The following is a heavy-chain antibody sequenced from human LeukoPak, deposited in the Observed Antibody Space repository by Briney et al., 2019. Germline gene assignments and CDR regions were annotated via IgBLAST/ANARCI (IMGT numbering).Heavy chain of an antibody. Sequence: PGGSLRLSCAASGFTFSNCWMSWVRQAPGKGLEWVANIERDGSEKYNVDSVKGRFTISTDNAKNSLFLQMNSLRAEDTAVYYCATALTRGWDNWGQGTLVTVSS. J-gene: IGHJ4*02. CDR2: IERDGSEK. D-gene: IGHD6-19*01. CDR1: GFTFSNCW. V-gene: IGHV3-7*01. CDR3: ATALTRGWDN.